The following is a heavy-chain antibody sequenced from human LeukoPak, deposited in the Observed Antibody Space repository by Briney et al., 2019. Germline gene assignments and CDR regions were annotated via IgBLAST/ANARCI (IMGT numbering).Heavy chain of an antibody. J-gene: IGHJ4*02. CDR3: ARGVAAYTHYADSSGYD. CDR2: INPMNGDT. CDR1: GYTLTGYH. Sequence: ASVKVSCKASGYTLTGYHVQWVRQAPGQGLEWMGWINPMNGDTNYAQKFQGRVTMTRDTSTNTAYMELRSLISDDTAVYYCARGVAAYTHYADSSGYDWGQGTLVLVSS. D-gene: IGHD3-22*01. V-gene: IGHV1-2*02.